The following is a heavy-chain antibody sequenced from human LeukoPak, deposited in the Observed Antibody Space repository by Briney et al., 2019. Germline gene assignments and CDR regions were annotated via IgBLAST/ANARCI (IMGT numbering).Heavy chain of an antibody. J-gene: IGHJ1*01. Sequence: GESLKISCKGSGYSFTSYWIGWVRQMPGKGLGWMGIIYPGDSDTRYSPSFQGQVTISADKSISTACLQWSSLKASDTAMYYCARLVSYYDSSAEYFQHWGQGTLVTVSS. D-gene: IGHD3-22*01. CDR2: IYPGDSDT. CDR3: ARLVSYYDSSAEYFQH. CDR1: GYSFTSYW. V-gene: IGHV5-51*01.